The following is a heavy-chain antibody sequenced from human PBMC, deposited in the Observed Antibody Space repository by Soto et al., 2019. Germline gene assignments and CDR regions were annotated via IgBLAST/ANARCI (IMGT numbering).Heavy chain of an antibody. CDR2: IVVGSGNT. CDR1: GFTFTSSA. J-gene: IGHJ6*02. V-gene: IGHV1-58*01. CDR3: ASPPPWLQYYYYGMDV. Sequence: ASVKVSCKASGFTFTSSAVQWVRQARGQRLEWIGWIVVGSGNTNYAQKFQERVTITRDMSTSTAYMELSSLRSEDTAVYYCASPPPWLQYYYYGMDVWGQGTTVTVSS. D-gene: IGHD6-19*01.